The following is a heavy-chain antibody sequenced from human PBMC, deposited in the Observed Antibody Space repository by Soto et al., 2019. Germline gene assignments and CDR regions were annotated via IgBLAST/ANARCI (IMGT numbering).Heavy chain of an antibody. D-gene: IGHD4-17*01. CDR2: ISSSGITI. J-gene: IGHJ6*02. CDR3: ASKDGGDKNYYYYAMDV. CDR1: GFTFSDYY. Sequence: LRLSCAASGFTFSDYYMSWIRQAPGKGLEWISYISSSGITIFYADSVKGRFTISRDNAKSSLYLQMNSLRAEDTAVYYCASKDGGDKNYYYYAMDVWGHGTTVTVS. V-gene: IGHV3-11*01.